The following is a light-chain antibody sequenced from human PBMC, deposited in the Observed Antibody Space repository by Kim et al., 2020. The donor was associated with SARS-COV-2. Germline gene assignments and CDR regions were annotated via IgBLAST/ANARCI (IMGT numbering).Light chain of an antibody. J-gene: IGKJ1*01. CDR3: QQYNLPWT. V-gene: IGKV1-5*01. CDR2: DAS. Sequence: QMTQSPSTLSASVGDRVTITCRASQSISSRLAWYQQKPGKAPKVLIYDASSLESGVPSSFSGSGSGTEFTLTISSLQPDDFATYYCQQYNLPWTFGQGTKVDIK. CDR1: QSISSR.